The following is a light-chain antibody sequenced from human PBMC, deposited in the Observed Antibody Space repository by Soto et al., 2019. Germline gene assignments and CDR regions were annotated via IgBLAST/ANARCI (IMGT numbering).Light chain of an antibody. CDR3: QQYNSYSYT. V-gene: IGKV1-5*01. CDR1: QRISRG. CDR2: DAS. J-gene: IGKJ2*01. Sequence: DIQLTQSPSTLSASVGDRVPIPCPASQRISRGLAWYQHKPGKAPKLLIYDASSLDRGVPSRFSGSGSGTEFTLTISSLQPDDFASYYCQQYNSYSYTFGQGTKREIK.